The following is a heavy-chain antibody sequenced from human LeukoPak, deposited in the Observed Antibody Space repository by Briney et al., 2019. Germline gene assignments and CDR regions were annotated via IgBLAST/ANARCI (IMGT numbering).Heavy chain of an antibody. Sequence: GGSLRLSCAASGFTFSKYWMHWVRQAPGKGLVCVSRVKSDGTYTSYADSVKGRFTISRDNSKNTLYLQMNSLRAEDTAVYYCAKAPNIVAAGSLLDYWGQGTLVTVSS. V-gene: IGHV3-74*01. CDR3: AKAPNIVAAGSLLDY. CDR1: GFTFSKYW. J-gene: IGHJ4*02. D-gene: IGHD6-13*01. CDR2: VKSDGTYT.